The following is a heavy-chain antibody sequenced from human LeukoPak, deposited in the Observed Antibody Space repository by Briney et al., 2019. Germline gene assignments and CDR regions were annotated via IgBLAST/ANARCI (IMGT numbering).Heavy chain of an antibody. V-gene: IGHV3-48*04. CDR1: GFTFSSYS. Sequence: PGGSLRLSCAASGFTFSSYSMNWVRQAPGKGLEWVSYISSSSSTIYYADSVKGRFTISRDNAKNSLYLQMNSLRAEDTAVYYCARDEQRDYYGSGSPSDYWGQGTLVTVSS. D-gene: IGHD3-10*01. CDR3: ARDEQRDYYGSGSPSDY. J-gene: IGHJ4*02. CDR2: ISSSSSTI.